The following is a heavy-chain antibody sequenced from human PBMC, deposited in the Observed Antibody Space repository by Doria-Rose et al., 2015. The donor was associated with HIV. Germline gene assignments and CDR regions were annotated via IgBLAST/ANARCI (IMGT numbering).Heavy chain of an antibody. V-gene: IGHV2-26*01. Sequence: QVQLVQSGPVLVKPTETLTLTCTVSGVSLSSPGMGVSWIRQPPGKALEWLANIFSDDERSYKASLKRRLTISRGTSKSQVVLTMTDMDPVDTATYYCARIKSSRWYHKYYFDFWGQGTLVIVSA. CDR2: IFSDDER. CDR3: ARIKSSRWYHKYYFDF. CDR1: GVSLSSPGMG. D-gene: IGHD6-13*01. J-gene: IGHJ4*02.